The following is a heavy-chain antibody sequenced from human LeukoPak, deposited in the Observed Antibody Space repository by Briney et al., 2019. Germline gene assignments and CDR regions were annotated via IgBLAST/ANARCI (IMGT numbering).Heavy chain of an antibody. Sequence: SGTLSLTCAVSGGSISSSNWWSWVRQPPGKGLEWIGEIYHSGSTNYNPSLKSRVTISVDKSKNQFSLKLSSVAAADTAVYYCASTYYDILTGYYNSGAFDIWGQGTMVTVSS. D-gene: IGHD3-9*01. CDR3: ASTYYDILTGYYNSGAFDI. J-gene: IGHJ3*02. V-gene: IGHV4-4*02. CDR2: IYHSGST. CDR1: GGSISSSNW.